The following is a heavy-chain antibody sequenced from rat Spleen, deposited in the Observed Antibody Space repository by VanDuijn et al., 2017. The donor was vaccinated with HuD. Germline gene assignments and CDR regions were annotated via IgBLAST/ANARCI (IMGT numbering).Heavy chain of an antibody. CDR1: GFTFSGNW. J-gene: IGHJ4*01. Sequence: EVQLVESGGGLVQPGRSLKLSCVASGFTFSGNWLNWIRQAPGKGLEWVATINYDGRSTFYRDSVRDRFTISRDNGKNILYLQIDSLKSEDKATYDCARHGRGGTTYHYVMDVWGQGASVTVSS. CDR2: INYDGRST. CDR3: ARHGRGGTTYHYVMDV. V-gene: IGHV5-29*01. D-gene: IGHD4-3*01.